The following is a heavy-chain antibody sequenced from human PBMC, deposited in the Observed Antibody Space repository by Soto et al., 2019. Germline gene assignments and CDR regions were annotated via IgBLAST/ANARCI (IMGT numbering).Heavy chain of an antibody. D-gene: IGHD5-18*01. CDR2: IDYSGST. CDR1: GGSITSSGSA. Sequence: PSETLSLTCNASGGSITSSGSAWGWIRQSPGKGLEWIGSIDYSGSTYYNPSLKSRITISVDTSKNQFSLKLSSVTAADTAVYYCARGSGYSYGYIAFDIWGQGTMVTVSS. CDR3: ARGSGYSYGYIAFDI. V-gene: IGHV4-39*07. J-gene: IGHJ3*02.